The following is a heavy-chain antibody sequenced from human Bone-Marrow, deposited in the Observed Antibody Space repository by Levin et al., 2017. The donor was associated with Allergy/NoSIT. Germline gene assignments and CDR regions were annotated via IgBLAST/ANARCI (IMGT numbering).Heavy chain of an antibody. CDR2: ISFDGKNI. V-gene: IGHV3-74*01. CDR1: GFSFTSAW. Sequence: PGGSLRLSCAASGFSFTSAWMHWVRQRPGKGLVWVSSISFDGKNITYADSVKGRFTISRDNAESSLYLQMYSLRAEDTAVYYCARGYCSGGRCLYYWGQGTLVTVSS. J-gene: IGHJ4*02. D-gene: IGHD2-15*01. CDR3: ARGYCSGGRCLYY.